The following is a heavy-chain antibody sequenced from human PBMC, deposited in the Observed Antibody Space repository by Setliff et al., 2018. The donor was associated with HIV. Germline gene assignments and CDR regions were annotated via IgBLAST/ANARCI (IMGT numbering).Heavy chain of an antibody. D-gene: IGHD2-15*01. CDR2: ISGSSSYI. Sequence: GGSLRLSCAASGFTFSDYYMTWIRQAPGKGLEWISHISGSSSYIEYTDSVRGRFTISRDNAKNSLYRQMNSLRAEDTAVYYCASHGVVVTTRGHHYYGLNVWGQGTTVTVSS. CDR1: GFTFSDYY. V-gene: IGHV3-11*03. CDR3: ASHGVVVTTRGHHYYGLNV. J-gene: IGHJ6*02.